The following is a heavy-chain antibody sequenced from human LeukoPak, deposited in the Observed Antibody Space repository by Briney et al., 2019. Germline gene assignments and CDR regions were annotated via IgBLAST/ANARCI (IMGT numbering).Heavy chain of an antibody. CDR3: ARLTIAEVAFDI. Sequence: GSLRLSCAASGFTFDDYAMHWVRQPPGKGLEWIGYIYYSGSTNYNPSPKSRVTISVDTSKNQFSLKLSSVTAADTAVYYCARLTIAEVAFDIWGQGTMVTVSS. D-gene: IGHD6-13*01. J-gene: IGHJ3*02. CDR2: IYYSGST. V-gene: IGHV4-59*08. CDR1: GFTFDDYA.